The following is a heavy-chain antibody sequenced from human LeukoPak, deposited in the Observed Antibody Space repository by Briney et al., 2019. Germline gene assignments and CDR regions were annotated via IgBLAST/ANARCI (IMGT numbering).Heavy chain of an antibody. CDR2: INSDGSST. D-gene: IGHD3-10*01. Sequence: GGSLRLSCAASGFTFSSYWMHWVRQAPGKGLVWVSRINSDGSSTSYADSVKGRFTISRDNAKNTLYLQMNSLRAEDTAVYYCAIMGAAGTWYGFDYWGQGTLVTVSS. CDR1: GFTFSSYW. V-gene: IGHV3-74*01. CDR3: AIMGAAGTWYGFDY. J-gene: IGHJ4*02.